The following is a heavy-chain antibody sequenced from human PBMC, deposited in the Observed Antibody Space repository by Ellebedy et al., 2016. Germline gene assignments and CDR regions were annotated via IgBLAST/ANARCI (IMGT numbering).Heavy chain of an antibody. J-gene: IGHJ6*03. CDR1: GFTISV. CDR3: AADRPYYMDV. V-gene: IGHV1-58*01. CDR2: IVVGSGLT. Sequence: SVKVSXKASGFTISVVQWLRQARGQRPEWIGWIVVGSGLTNYAQNFQARVTITRDMSTGTADMELRYLTSEDTAMYYCAADRPYYMDVWGKGTAVTVSS.